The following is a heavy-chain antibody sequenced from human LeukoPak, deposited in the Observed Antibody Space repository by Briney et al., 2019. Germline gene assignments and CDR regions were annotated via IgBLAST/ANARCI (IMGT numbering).Heavy chain of an antibody. J-gene: IGHJ4*02. CDR2: IYYSGST. CDR3: ANPGFLVGATRPVDY. D-gene: IGHD1-26*01. CDR1: GGSISSSSYY. Sequence: SETLSLTCTVSGGSISSSSYYWGWIRQPPGKGLEWIGSIYYSGSTYYNPSLKSRVSISVDTSKNQFSLKLSSVTAADTAVYYCANPGFLVGATRPVDYWGQGTLVTVSS. V-gene: IGHV4-39*07.